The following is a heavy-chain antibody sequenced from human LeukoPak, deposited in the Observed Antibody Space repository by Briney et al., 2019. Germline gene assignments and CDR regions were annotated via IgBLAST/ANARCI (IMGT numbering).Heavy chain of an antibody. J-gene: IGHJ5*02. D-gene: IGHD4-17*01. Sequence: PGGSLRLSCEASGFTLNKYWMHWVRQAPGKGLVWVSRITGDGSDIAYADSVKGRFTVSRDDVKNTLFLQMTSLRVEDTAIYYCARDACTTTSNWLDPWGQGTLVTVSS. CDR2: ITGDGSDI. CDR1: GFTLNKYW. CDR3: ARDACTTTSNWLDP. V-gene: IGHV3-74*01.